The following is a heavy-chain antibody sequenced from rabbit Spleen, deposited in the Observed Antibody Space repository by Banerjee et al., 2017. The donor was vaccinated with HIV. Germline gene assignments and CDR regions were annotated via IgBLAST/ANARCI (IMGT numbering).Heavy chain of an antibody. D-gene: IGHD1-1*01. CDR3: ARDLVAVIGWNFSL. CDR2: INTATAKA. Sequence: QEQLVESGGGLVQPGGSLKLSCTASGFSFSDRDVMCWVRQAPGKGLEWIACINTATAKAVYANWAKGRFTISTTSSTTVTLQMTSLTAADTATYFCARDLVAVIGWNFSLWGPGTLVTVS. CDR1: GFSFSDRDV. J-gene: IGHJ4*01. V-gene: IGHV1S45*01.